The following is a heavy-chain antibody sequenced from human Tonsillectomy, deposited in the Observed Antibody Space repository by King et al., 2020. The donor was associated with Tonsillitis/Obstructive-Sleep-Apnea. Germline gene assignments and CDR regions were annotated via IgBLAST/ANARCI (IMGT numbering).Heavy chain of an antibody. J-gene: IGHJ3*02. CDR3: ARHGTRLYSSSHFDI. CDR1: GGSISSYY. CDR2: IYYSGST. Sequence: VQLQESGPGLVKPSETLSLTCTVSGGSISSYYWSWIRQPPGKGLEWIGYIYYSGSTNYNPSLKSRVTISVDTSKNQFSLKLSSVTAADTAVYYCARHGTRLYSSSHFDIWGQGTMVTVSS. D-gene: IGHD6-13*01. V-gene: IGHV4-59*08.